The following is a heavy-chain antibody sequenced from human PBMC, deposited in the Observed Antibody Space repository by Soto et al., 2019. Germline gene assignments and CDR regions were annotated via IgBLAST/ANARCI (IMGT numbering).Heavy chain of an antibody. CDR3: ARGSRWLQSNFDY. D-gene: IGHD5-12*01. V-gene: IGHV3-30-3*01. CDR2: ISFDGTKN. Sequence: GGSLRLSCAASGFTFSTYAMHWVRQAPGEGLEWVAVISFDGTKNYYTKSVKGRFTISRDNSKNTLYLQMNSLRADDTAVYYWARGSRWLQSNFDYGGKGTRVTVSS. J-gene: IGHJ4*02. CDR1: GFTFSTYA.